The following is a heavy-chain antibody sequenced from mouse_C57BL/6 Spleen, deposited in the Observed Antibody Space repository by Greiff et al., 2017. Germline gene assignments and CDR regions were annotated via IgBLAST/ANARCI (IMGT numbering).Heavy chain of an antibody. CDR1: GFTFSDYG. V-gene: IGHV5-17*01. D-gene: IGHD1-1*01. CDR3: ARRGTTVVAHYAMDY. J-gene: IGHJ4*01. CDR2: ISSGSSTI. Sequence: EVMLVESGGGLVKPGGSLKLSCAASGFTFSDYGMHWVRQAPEKGLEWVAYISSGSSTIYYADTVKGRFTISRDNAKNTLFLQLTSLRSEDTAMYYCARRGTTVVAHYAMDYWGQGTSVTVSS.